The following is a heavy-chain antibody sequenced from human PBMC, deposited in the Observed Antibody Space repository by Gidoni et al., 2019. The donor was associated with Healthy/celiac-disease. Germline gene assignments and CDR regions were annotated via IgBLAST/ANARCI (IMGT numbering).Heavy chain of an antibody. V-gene: IGHV3-30*03. CDR1: GFTFSSYG. J-gene: IGHJ6*03. CDR3: ARVGGVDNWNYYYYYMDV. Sequence: QVQLVESGGGVVQPGRSLRLSCAASGFTFSSYGMHWVRQAPGKGLEWVAVISYDGSNKYYADSVKGRFTISRDNSKNTLYLQMNSLRAEDTAVYYCARVGGVDNWNYYYYYMDVWGKGTTVTVSS. D-gene: IGHD1-20*01. CDR2: ISYDGSNK.